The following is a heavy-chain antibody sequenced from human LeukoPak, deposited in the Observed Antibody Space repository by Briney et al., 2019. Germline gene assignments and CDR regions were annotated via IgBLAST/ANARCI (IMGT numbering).Heavy chain of an antibody. CDR3: AKDRVTYYYDSSGYYIDAFDI. Sequence: PGGSLRLSCAASGFTFSSYAMSWVRQAPGKGLEWVSAISGSGGSTYYADSVKGRFTISRDNSKNTLYLQMNSLRAEDTAVYYCAKDRVTYYYDSSGYYIDAFDIWGQGTMVTVSS. J-gene: IGHJ3*02. CDR1: GFTFSSYA. D-gene: IGHD3-22*01. CDR2: ISGSGGST. V-gene: IGHV3-23*01.